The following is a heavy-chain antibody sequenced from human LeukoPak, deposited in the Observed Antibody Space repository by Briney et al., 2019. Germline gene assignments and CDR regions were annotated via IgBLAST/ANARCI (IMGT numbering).Heavy chain of an antibody. Sequence: PSETLSLTCTVSGGSISSSSYYWGWIRQPPGQGLEWIGSIYYSGSTYYNPSLKSRVTISVDTSKNQFSLKLSSVTAADTAVYYCATSSGWYDYGMDVWGQGTTVTVSS. V-gene: IGHV4-39*01. D-gene: IGHD6-19*01. CDR3: ATSSGWYDYGMDV. J-gene: IGHJ6*02. CDR2: IYYSGST. CDR1: GGSISSSSYY.